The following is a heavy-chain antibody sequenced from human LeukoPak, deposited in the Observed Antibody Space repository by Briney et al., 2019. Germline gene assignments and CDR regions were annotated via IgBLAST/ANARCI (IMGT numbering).Heavy chain of an antibody. D-gene: IGHD3-22*01. V-gene: IGHV1-18*01. CDR1: GYTFTSYG. Sequence: GASVKVSCKASGYTFTSYGISWVRQAPGQGLEWMGWISAYNGNTNYAQKLQGRVTMTTDTSTSTAYMELRSLRSDDTAVYYCAATTQYYDSSGFTGDFDYWGQGTLVTVSS. CDR2: ISAYNGNT. J-gene: IGHJ4*02. CDR3: AATTQYYDSSGFTGDFDY.